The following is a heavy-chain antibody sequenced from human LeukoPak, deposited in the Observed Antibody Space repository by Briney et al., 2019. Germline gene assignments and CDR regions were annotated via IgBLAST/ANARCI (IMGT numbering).Heavy chain of an antibody. J-gene: IGHJ5*02. Sequence: GGSLRLSCAASGFTFSSYWMTWVRQAPGKGLERVANIKQDGSGKYYVDSVKGRFTISRDNARNSLYLQMNSLGAEDTAVYYCARGSQRVASQDNWFDPWGQGTLVTVSS. CDR1: GFTFSSYW. CDR3: ARGSQRVASQDNWFDP. CDR2: IKQDGSGK. D-gene: IGHD5-12*01. V-gene: IGHV3-7*01.